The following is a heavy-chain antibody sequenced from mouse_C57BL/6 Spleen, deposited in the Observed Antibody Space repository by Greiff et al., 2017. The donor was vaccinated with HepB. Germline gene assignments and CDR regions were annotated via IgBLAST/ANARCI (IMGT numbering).Heavy chain of an antibody. CDR2: ISDGGSYT. CDR3: ARVTGSYYFDY. V-gene: IGHV5-4*01. J-gene: IGHJ2*01. D-gene: IGHD4-1*01. CDR1: GFTFSSYA. Sequence: EVQGVESGGGLVKPGGSLKLSCAAPGFTFSSYAMSWVRQTPEKRLEWVATISDGGSYTYYPDNVKGRFTISRDNAKNNLYLQMSHLKSEDTAMYYCARVTGSYYFDYWGQGTTLTVSS.